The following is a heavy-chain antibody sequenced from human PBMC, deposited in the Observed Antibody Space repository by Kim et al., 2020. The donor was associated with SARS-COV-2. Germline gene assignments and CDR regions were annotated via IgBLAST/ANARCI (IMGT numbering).Heavy chain of an antibody. J-gene: IGHJ4*02. Sequence: ADSVKGRLTMSRDNAKNPLYRQMNSRRAEDTAVYYCARRGEYYDRSGFDYWGQGNLVTLSS. V-gene: IGHV3-21*01. CDR3: ARRGEYYDRSGFDY. D-gene: IGHD3-22*01.